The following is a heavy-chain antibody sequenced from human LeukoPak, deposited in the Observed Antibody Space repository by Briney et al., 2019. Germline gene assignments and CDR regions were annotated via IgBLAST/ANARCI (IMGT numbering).Heavy chain of an antibody. D-gene: IGHD4-11*01. CDR3: AREDYSKGGGYFDY. CDR2: ISRSGSTI. V-gene: IGHV3-48*03. J-gene: IGHJ4*02. CDR1: GFTFSSYE. Sequence: GGSLRLSCAASGFTFSSYEMNWVRQAPGKGLEWVSYISRSGSTIFYADSVKGRFTISRDNAKNSLYLQMNSLRAEDTAIYYCAREDYSKGGGYFDYWGQGTLVTVSS.